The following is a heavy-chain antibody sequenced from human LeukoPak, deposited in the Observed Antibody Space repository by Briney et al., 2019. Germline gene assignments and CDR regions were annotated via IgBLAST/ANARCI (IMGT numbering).Heavy chain of an antibody. V-gene: IGHV3-64*01. CDR2: ISSNGGST. CDR3: ARGLDSVTWGPFDI. D-gene: IGHD2-2*03. J-gene: IGHJ3*02. Sequence: GGSLRLSCAASGFTFSSYAMHWVRQAPGKGLEYVSAISSNGGSTSYANSVKGRFTISRDNSESTLYLQMSSLRAEDTAVYYCARGLDSVTWGPFDIWGQGIVVTVSS. CDR1: GFTFSSYA.